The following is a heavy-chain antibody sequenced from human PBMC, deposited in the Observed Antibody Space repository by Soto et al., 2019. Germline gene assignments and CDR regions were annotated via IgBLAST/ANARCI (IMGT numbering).Heavy chain of an antibody. D-gene: IGHD1-1*01. Sequence: ASVKVSCKSSGGTFSSHSINWVRQAPGQGLEWMGGIIPIFGPANFAKKFQGRVTITADESTTTAYMELSSLPSEDTAVYYCATGSFTSTGGRIGYHYNAMDVWGQGTTVTVSS. J-gene: IGHJ6*02. CDR2: IIPIFGPA. CDR1: GGTFSSHS. CDR3: ATGSFTSTGGRIGYHYNAMDV. V-gene: IGHV1-69*13.